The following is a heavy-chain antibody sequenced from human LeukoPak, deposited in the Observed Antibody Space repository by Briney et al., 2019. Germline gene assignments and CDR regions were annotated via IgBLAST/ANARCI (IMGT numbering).Heavy chain of an antibody. Sequence: GGSLRLSCAASGFTFSSYGMHWVRQAPGKGLEWVAVISYDGSNKYYADSVKGRFTISRDNSKNTLYLQMNSLRAEDTAVYYCAKSSSWYFDYWGRGTLVTVSS. J-gene: IGHJ4*02. CDR1: GFTFSSYG. D-gene: IGHD6-13*01. V-gene: IGHV3-30*18. CDR2: ISYDGSNK. CDR3: AKSSSWYFDY.